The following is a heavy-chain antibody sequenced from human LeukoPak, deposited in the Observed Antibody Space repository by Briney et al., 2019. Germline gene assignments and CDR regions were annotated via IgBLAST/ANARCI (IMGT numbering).Heavy chain of an antibody. CDR2: IYYSGST. J-gene: IGHJ6*03. CDR1: GGSISSYY. Sequence: PSETLSLTCTVSGGSISSYYWSWIRQPPGKGLEWIGYIYYSGSTNYNPSLKSRVTMSVDTSKNQFSLKLSSVTAADTAVYYCARGIGYSYGYDYYYYYMDVWGKGTTVTISS. CDR3: ARGIGYSYGYDYYYYYMDV. D-gene: IGHD5-18*01. V-gene: IGHV4-59*12.